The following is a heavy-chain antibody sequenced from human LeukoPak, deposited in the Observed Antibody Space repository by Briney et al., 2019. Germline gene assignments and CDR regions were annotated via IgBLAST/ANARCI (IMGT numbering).Heavy chain of an antibody. CDR3: ASGSGNWNYYYGMDV. Sequence: GGSLRLSCAASGFTFSSYAMSWVRQAPGKGLEWVSVIYSGGSTYYADSVKGRFTISRHNSKNTLYLQMNSLRAEDTAVYYCASGSGNWNYYYGMDVWGQGTTVTVSS. V-gene: IGHV3-53*04. CDR2: IYSGGST. CDR1: GFTFSSYA. D-gene: IGHD3-10*01. J-gene: IGHJ6*02.